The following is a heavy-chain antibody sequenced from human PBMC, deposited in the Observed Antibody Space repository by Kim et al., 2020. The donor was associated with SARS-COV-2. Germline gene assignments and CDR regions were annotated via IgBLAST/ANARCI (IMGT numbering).Heavy chain of an antibody. V-gene: IGHV1-18*01. CDR3: AREPTYYYDRAFDI. J-gene: IGHJ3*02. D-gene: IGHD3-22*01. Sequence: AQKLQGRVTMTTDTSTSTAYMELRSLRSDDTAVYYCAREPTYYYDRAFDIWGQGTMVTVSS.